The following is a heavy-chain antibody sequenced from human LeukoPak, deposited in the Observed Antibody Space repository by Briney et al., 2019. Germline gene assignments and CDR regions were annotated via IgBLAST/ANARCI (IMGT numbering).Heavy chain of an antibody. V-gene: IGHV3-21*04. CDR2: ISSDGSFI. J-gene: IGHJ6*02. Sequence: GGSLRLSCAASGFTFSSYTINWVRQAPGRGLEWVSSISSDGSFIFYGDSVRGRFTISRDNSKNTLYLQMNSLRAEDTAVYYCAKGGSGYYYNNGMDVWGQGTTVTVSS. D-gene: IGHD3-3*01. CDR1: GFTFSSYT. CDR3: AKGGSGYYYNNGMDV.